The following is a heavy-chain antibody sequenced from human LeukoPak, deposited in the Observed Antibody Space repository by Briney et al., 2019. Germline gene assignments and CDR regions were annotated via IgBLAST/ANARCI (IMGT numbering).Heavy chain of an antibody. J-gene: IGHJ4*01. CDR3: ARVPPASLGELPAY. D-gene: IGHD3-16*01. CDR1: GGSISSSNW. Sequence: PSETLSLTCAVSGGSISSSNWWSWVRQPPGKGLEWIGEIYHSGSTNYNPSLKSRVTISVDKSKNQFSLKLSSVTAADTAVYYCARVPPASLGELPAYWGQEPWSPSPQ. V-gene: IGHV4-4*02. CDR2: IYHSGST.